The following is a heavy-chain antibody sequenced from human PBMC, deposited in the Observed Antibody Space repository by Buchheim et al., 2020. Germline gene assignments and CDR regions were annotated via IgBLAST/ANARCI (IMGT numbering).Heavy chain of an antibody. D-gene: IGHD2-21*01. Sequence: QITLKESGPTLVKPTQTLTLTCTFSGFSLSTSGVGVGWIRQPPGKALEWLALIYWDDDKRYSPSLKSMLTITKDTSKHQVVLTMTNMDPVDTATYYCAHRQIAMVSPNPPGYGMDVWGQGTT. CDR1: GFSLSTSGVG. V-gene: IGHV2-5*02. CDR2: IYWDDDK. J-gene: IGHJ6*02. CDR3: AHRQIAMVSPNPPGYGMDV.